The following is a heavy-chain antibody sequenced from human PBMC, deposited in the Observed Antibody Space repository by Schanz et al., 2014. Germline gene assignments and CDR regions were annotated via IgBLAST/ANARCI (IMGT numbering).Heavy chain of an antibody. D-gene: IGHD3-10*01. CDR3: AKYRGYYRVSGSYRELEY. J-gene: IGHJ4*02. CDR2: ISGSGGST. V-gene: IGHV3-23*01. Sequence: VHLLESGGGLVQPGGSLRLSCAASGFTFSSYAMSWVRQAPGKGLEWVSAISGSGGSTYYADSVKGRFTISRDNSKNTLYLQMNSLRPEDTAVYYCAKYRGYYRVSGSYRELEYWGQGTLXTVSS. CDR1: GFTFSSYA.